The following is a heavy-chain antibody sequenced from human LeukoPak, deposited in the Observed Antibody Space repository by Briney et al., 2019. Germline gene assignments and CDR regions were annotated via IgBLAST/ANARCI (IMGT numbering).Heavy chain of an antibody. CDR2: IYYSGST. CDR1: GGSISSYY. CDR3: ARVDFWSGYYSFDI. D-gene: IGHD3-3*01. Sequence: PSETLSLTCTVSGGSISSYYWSWIRQPPGKGLEWIGYIYYSGSTNYNPSLKSRVTISVDTSKNQFSLKLSSVTAADTAVYYCARVDFWSGYYSFDIWGQGTMVTVSS. V-gene: IGHV4-59*01. J-gene: IGHJ3*02.